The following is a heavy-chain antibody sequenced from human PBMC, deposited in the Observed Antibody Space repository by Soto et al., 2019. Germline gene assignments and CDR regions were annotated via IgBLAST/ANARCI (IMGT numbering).Heavy chain of an antibody. CDR1: GFTFSSYS. D-gene: IGHD3-22*01. V-gene: IGHV3-21*01. CDR3: ARDRNYYDSSGYYLVLDY. CDR2: ISSSSSYI. Sequence: GGSLRLSCAASGFTFSSYSMNWVRQAPGKGLEWVSSISSSSSYIYYADSVKGRFTISRDNAKNSLYLQMNSLRAEDTAVYYCARDRNYYDSSGYYLVLDYWGQGTLVTVSS. J-gene: IGHJ4*02.